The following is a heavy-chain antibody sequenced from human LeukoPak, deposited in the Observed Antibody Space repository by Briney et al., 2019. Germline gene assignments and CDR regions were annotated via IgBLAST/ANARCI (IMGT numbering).Heavy chain of an antibody. D-gene: IGHD3-22*01. CDR3: GRAAYGDSPYDYTLDV. CDR1: GFNFNTHG. V-gene: IGHV3-33*01. Sequence: PGMSLRLSCAASGFNFNTHGMHWVRQAPGKGLEWLAVIWYDGSKKYYADSVKGRFTVSRDNSIDTLHLQMYNVRVDDTAVYYCGRAAYGDSPYDYTLDVWGQGTTVTVSS. CDR2: IWYDGSKK. J-gene: IGHJ6*02.